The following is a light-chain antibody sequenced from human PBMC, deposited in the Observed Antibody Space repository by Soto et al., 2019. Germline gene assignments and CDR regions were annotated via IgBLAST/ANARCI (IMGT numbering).Light chain of an antibody. CDR2: DTS. V-gene: IGKV3-15*01. Sequence: EIVVTQSPATLSASPGERVTLSCRASQFVSRRLAWYQQRPGQVPRILIYDTSTRAPGSSARFSGSGSGTEFTLTISSLQSEDFAVDYCQEYIRWPPGMFGPGTTVDIK. CDR3: QEYIRWPPGM. CDR1: QFVSRR. J-gene: IGKJ1*01.